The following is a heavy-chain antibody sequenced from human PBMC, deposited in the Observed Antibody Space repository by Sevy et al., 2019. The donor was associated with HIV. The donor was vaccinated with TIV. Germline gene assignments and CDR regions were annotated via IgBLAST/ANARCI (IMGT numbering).Heavy chain of an antibody. Sequence: SETLSLTCAVYGGSFSGYYWSWIRQPPGKGLEWIGEINHSGSTNYNPSLKSRVTISVDTSKNQFSLKLSSVTGADTAVYYCASVAARPGWEPTTLYGMDVWGQGTTVTVSS. V-gene: IGHV4-34*01. CDR2: INHSGST. D-gene: IGHD6-6*01. CDR1: GGSFSGYY. J-gene: IGHJ6*02. CDR3: ASVAARPGWEPTTLYGMDV.